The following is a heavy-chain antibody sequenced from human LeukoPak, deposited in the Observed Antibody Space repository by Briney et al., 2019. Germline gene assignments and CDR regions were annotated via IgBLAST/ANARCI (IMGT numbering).Heavy chain of an antibody. J-gene: IGHJ5*02. CDR2: IDKRDNFYNT. CDR3: TRDRGMYNWFDP. CDR1: GFGFSGSA. D-gene: IGHD2-15*01. V-gene: IGHV3-73*01. Sequence: GGSLRLSCVASGFGFSGSAVHWVRQSSGKGLEWVGHIDKRDNFYNTSYPESVQVRFTISRDDSRDAAFLHMDSLKTEDTALYYCTRDRGMYNWFDPWGQGTLVTVSS.